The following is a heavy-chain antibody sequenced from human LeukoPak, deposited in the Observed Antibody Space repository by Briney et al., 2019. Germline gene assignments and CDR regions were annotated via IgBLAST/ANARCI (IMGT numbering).Heavy chain of an antibody. V-gene: IGHV3-33*01. Sequence: GGSLRLSCTASGFTFSSYGMHWVRQAPGKGLEWVAVIWHDGGNKYYADSVKGRFTISRDNSKNTLYLQMNSQRAEDTAVYYCARMTLKSSSAWPYYLDYWGQGTLVTVSS. CDR3: ARMTLKSSSAWPYYLDY. CDR1: GFTFSSYG. J-gene: IGHJ4*02. CDR2: IWHDGGNK. D-gene: IGHD6-19*01.